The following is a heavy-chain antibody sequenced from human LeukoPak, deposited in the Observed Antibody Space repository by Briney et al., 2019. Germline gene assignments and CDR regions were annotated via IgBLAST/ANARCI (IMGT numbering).Heavy chain of an antibody. D-gene: IGHD2-2*01. CDR3: ARGSVNYCSSTSCSGAFDI. V-gene: IGHV4-34*01. CDR1: GGSFSGYY. Sequence: SETLSLTCAVYGGSFSGYYWSWIRQPPGKVLEWIGGINHSGSTNYNPSLKSRVTISVDTSKNQFSLKLSSVTAADTAVYYCARGSVNYCSSTSCSGAFDIWGQGTMVTVSS. J-gene: IGHJ3*02. CDR2: INHSGST.